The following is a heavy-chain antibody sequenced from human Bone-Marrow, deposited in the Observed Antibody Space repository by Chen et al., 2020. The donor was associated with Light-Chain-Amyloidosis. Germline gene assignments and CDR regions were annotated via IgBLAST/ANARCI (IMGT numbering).Heavy chain of an antibody. Sequence: EVQLEQSGPEVKKPGESLKISCKSTVYTVPNYWNGWVSQMPGKALGWMGVIHPDDSDARYSPSFEGQVTISADKSITTAYLQWRSLKASDPAMYYCARRRDGYNFDYWGQGTLVTVSS. CDR2: IHPDDSDA. D-gene: IGHD5-12*01. CDR1: VYTVPNYW. CDR3: ARRRDGYNFDY. V-gene: IGHV5-51*01. J-gene: IGHJ4*02.